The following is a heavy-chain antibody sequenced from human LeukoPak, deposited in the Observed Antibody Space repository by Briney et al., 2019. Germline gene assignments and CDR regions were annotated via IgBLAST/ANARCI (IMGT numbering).Heavy chain of an antibody. Sequence: GESLKISCKCSGYSFTSYWIGWVRQMPGKGLEWMGIIYLGDSDTKYSPSFQGQVTISADKSISTAYLQWSSLKASDTAMYYCARVNLEYYYASGTLIKYYYYYMDVWGKGTTVTISS. CDR3: ARVNLEYYYASGTLIKYYYYYMDV. V-gene: IGHV5-51*01. D-gene: IGHD3-10*01. J-gene: IGHJ6*03. CDR2: IYLGDSDT. CDR1: GYSFTSYW.